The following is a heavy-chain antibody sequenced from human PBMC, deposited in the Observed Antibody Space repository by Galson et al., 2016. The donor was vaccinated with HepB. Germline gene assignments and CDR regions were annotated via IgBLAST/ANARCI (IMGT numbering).Heavy chain of an antibody. CDR3: VRDHYPDETTYYYRYFDL. CDR2: ISSNGGTT. J-gene: IGHJ2*01. Sequence: SLRLSCAASGFTFTSYAMHWVRQAPGKGLEYVSAISSNGGTTYYADSVKGRFTISRVNSKNTLYLQISGLRPDDSAVYYCVRDHYPDETTYYYRYFDLWGRGTPVTVSS. CDR1: GFTFTSYA. D-gene: IGHD2/OR15-2a*01. V-gene: IGHV3-64D*06.